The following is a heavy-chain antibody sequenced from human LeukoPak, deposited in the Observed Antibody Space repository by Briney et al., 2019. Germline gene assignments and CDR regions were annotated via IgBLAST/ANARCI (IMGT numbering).Heavy chain of an antibody. CDR1: GGSISSYY. Sequence: SETLSLTCTVSGGSISSYYWSWIRQPPGKGLEWIGYIYYSGSTNYNPSLKSRVTISVDTSMNQFSLKLSSVTAADTAVYYCARDVPDYYDSSGSPPGAFDIWGQGTMVTVSS. J-gene: IGHJ3*02. CDR2: IYYSGST. V-gene: IGHV4-59*01. CDR3: ARDVPDYYDSSGSPPGAFDI. D-gene: IGHD3-22*01.